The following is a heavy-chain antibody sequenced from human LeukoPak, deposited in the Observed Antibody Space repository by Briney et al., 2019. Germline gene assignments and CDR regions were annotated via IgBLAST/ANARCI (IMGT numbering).Heavy chain of an antibody. J-gene: IGHJ6*03. CDR2: INPNSGGT. CDR3: AREVARSYYYMDV. D-gene: IGHD5-12*01. V-gene: IGHV1-2*02. Sequence: ASVKVSCKASGYIFINWVRQAPGQGLEWMGWINPNSGGTNYAQKFQGRVTMTRDTSISTAYMELSRLRSDDTAVYYCAREVARSYYYMDVWGKGTTVTVSS. CDR1: GYIF.